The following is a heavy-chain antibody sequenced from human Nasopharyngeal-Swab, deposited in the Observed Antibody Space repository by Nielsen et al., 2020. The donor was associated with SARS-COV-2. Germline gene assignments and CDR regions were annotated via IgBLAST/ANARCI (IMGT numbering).Heavy chain of an antibody. CDR1: GLTFTNSW. J-gene: IGHJ3*02. CDR3: GRGGKLGALDI. CDR2: IKQDESDK. V-gene: IGHV3-7*01. Sequence: GESLKISCAASGLTFTNSWMSWVRQAPGKGLEWVANIKQDESDKYYVDSVKGRFTISRDNAKNSLELQMNSLRVEDTAVYYCGRGGKLGALDIWGQGTMVTVSS. D-gene: IGHD3-16*01.